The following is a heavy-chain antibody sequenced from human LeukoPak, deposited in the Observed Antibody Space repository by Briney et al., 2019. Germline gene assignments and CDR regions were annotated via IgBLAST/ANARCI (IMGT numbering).Heavy chain of an antibody. V-gene: IGHV1-46*01. CDR2: INPSGGST. J-gene: IGHJ3*02. CDR3: ARPDYDILTGYLAQLMI. Sequence: ASVKVSCKASGYTFTSYYMHWVRQAPGQGLEWMGIINPSGGSTSYAQKFQGRVTMTRDTSTSTVYMELSSLRSEDTAVYYCARPDYDILTGYLAQLMIWGQGTMVTVSS. D-gene: IGHD3-9*01. CDR1: GYTFTSYY.